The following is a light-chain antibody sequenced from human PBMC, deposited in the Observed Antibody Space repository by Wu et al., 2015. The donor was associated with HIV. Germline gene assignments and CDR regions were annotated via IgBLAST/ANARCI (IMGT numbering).Light chain of an antibody. J-gene: IGKJ1*01. CDR3: QQYHQWPLT. Sequence: EIVLTQSPGTQSLSPGERATLSCRASQSVNSNSLAWYQQKPGQAPGLLIYGASSRATGIPDRFSGSGSGTDFTLTISSMETEDFAVYYCQQYHQWPLTFGQGTKLEIK. CDR2: GAS. V-gene: IGKV3-20*01. CDR1: QSVNSNS.